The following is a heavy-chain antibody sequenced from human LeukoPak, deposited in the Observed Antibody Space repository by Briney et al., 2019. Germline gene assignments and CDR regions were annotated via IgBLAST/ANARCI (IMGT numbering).Heavy chain of an antibody. CDR3: ARETPAANVFNI. V-gene: IGHV4-31*03. CDR2: IYYSGST. D-gene: IGHD6-25*01. CDR1: GGSISSGGYY. J-gene: IGHJ3*02. Sequence: PSETLSLTCTVSGGSISSGGYYWSWIRQHPGKGLEWIGYIYYSGSTYYNPSLKSRVTISVDTSKNQFSLKLSSVTAADTAVYYGARETPAANVFNIGGKGKRVTVS.